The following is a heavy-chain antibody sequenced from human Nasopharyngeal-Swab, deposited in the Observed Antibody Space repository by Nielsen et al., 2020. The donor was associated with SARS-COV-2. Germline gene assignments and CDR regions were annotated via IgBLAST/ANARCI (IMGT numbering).Heavy chain of an antibody. V-gene: IGHV3-74*01. CDR3: ARDLGGFGGY. CDR2: INTDGRRT. Sequence: GESLKISCAASGFSFSTFWMHWVRQVPGEGLVWVSRINTDGRRTNYAESVKGRFTISRDNVKNMLYLQMNNLRPEDTAVYYCARDLGGFGGYWGQGTLATDSS. D-gene: IGHD4-23*01. J-gene: IGHJ4*02. CDR1: GFSFSTFW.